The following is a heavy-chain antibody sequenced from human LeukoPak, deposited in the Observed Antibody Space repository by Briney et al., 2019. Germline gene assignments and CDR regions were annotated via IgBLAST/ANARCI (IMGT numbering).Heavy chain of an antibody. CDR2: ISGSGGST. CDR1: GFTFSSYA. CDR3: AKSRGFVDN. V-gene: IGHV3-23*01. D-gene: IGHD3-10*01. Sequence: GGSLRLSCAASGFTFSSYAMSWVRQAPGKGLEWVSAISGSGGSTYCADSVKGRFTISRDNSKNTLYLQMDSLRAKDTAVYYCAKSRGFVDNWGQGTLVTVSS. J-gene: IGHJ4*02.